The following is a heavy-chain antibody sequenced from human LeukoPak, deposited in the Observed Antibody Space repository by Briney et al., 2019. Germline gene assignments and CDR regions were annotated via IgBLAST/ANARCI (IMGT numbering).Heavy chain of an antibody. J-gene: IGHJ4*02. CDR1: GFTFSSYA. CDR2: ISGSGGST. Sequence: GGSLRLSCAASGFTFSSYAMSWVRQAPGKGLEWVSAISGSGGSTYYADSVKGRFTISRDNSKNTLYLQMNSLRAEDTAVYYCAKAQYYYDSSGYYYGGYFDYWGQGTLVTVSS. CDR3: AKAQYYYDSSGYYYGGYFDY. D-gene: IGHD3-22*01. V-gene: IGHV3-23*01.